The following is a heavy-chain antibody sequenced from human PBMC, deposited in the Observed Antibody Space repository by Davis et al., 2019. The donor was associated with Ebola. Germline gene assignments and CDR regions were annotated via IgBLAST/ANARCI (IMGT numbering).Heavy chain of an antibody. Sequence: SETLSLTCTVSGGSISSSSYYWGWIRQPPGKGLEWIGSIYYSGSTYYNPSLKSRVTISVDTSKNQSSLKLSSVTAADTAVYYCAGSGYPIYYYYGMDVWGQGTTVTVSS. V-gene: IGHV4-39*07. D-gene: IGHD3-3*01. CDR3: AGSGYPIYYYYGMDV. CDR1: GGSISSSSYY. J-gene: IGHJ6*02. CDR2: IYYSGST.